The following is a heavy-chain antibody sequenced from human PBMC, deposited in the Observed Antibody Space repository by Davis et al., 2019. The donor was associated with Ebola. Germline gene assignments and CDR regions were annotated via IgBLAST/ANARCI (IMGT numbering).Heavy chain of an antibody. Sequence: GESLKISCAASGFMFSSHWMSWVRQAPGKGLEWVANIKPDGSETNYVDSVKGRFVISRDNAMNSLYLQMYSLRVEDTAVYYCARDRGVDGYNYEKYYYFGMDVWGHGTTVTVSS. CDR2: IKPDGSET. CDR3: ARDRGVDGYNYEKYYYFGMDV. CDR1: GFMFSSHW. J-gene: IGHJ6*02. V-gene: IGHV3-7*01. D-gene: IGHD5-24*01.